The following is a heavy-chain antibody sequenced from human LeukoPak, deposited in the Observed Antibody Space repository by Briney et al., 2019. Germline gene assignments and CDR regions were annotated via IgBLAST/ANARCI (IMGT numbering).Heavy chain of an antibody. J-gene: IGHJ3*02. V-gene: IGHV3-9*01. Sequence: PGRSLRLSCAASGFTFDDYAMHWVRQAPGKGLEWVSGISWNSGSIGYADSVKGRFTISRDNAKNSLYLQMNSLRAEDTALYYCAPTRPVGSYAFDTWGQGTMVTVSS. CDR3: APTRPVGSYAFDT. D-gene: IGHD4-17*01. CDR2: ISWNSGSI. CDR1: GFTFDDYA.